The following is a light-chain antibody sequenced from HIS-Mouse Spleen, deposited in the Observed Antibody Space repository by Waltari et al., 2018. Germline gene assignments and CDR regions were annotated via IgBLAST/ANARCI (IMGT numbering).Light chain of an antibody. V-gene: IGKV3-20*01. Sequence: EIVLTQSPGTLPLSPGERATLSCRASQSVSSSYLAWYQQKPGQAPRLLIYGASSRATGIPDRFSGSGSGTDFTLTISRLEPEDFAVYYCQQYGSSRRTFGQGTKVEIK. CDR2: GAS. J-gene: IGKJ1*01. CDR1: QSVSSSY. CDR3: QQYGSSRRT.